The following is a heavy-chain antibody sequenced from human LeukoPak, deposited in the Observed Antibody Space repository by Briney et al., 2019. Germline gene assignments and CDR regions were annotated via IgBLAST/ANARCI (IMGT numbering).Heavy chain of an antibody. J-gene: IGHJ4*02. V-gene: IGHV3-21*01. Sequence: GGSLRLSCAASGFTFSSYSMNWVRQAPGKGLEWVSSISSGSDFIYYADSVKGRFTISRDNAKNTLYVQMNSLRAEDTAVYYCARQGVGTTSSPRYYFDYWGQGTLVTVSS. CDR3: ARQGVGTTSSPRYYFDY. CDR1: GFTFSSYS. D-gene: IGHD1-26*01. CDR2: ISSGSDFI.